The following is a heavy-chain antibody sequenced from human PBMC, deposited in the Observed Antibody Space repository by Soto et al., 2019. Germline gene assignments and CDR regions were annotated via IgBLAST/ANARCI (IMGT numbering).Heavy chain of an antibody. Sequence: EVELLESGGGLVQRGGSLRLSCTASGFSFRAYAMTWVRQAPGKGLEWLSAISHNGGSTYYADSVQGRFTISRDNSLNTLYLQLTSLRDADTALYYCARIVVPVFSDDFDLWGQGTLVTVSS. CDR1: GFSFRAYA. J-gene: IGHJ3*01. V-gene: IGHV3-23*01. CDR2: ISHNGGST. D-gene: IGHD2-15*01. CDR3: ARIVVPVFSDDFDL.